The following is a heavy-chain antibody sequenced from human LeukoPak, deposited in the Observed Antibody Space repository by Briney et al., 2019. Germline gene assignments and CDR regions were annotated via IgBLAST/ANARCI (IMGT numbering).Heavy chain of an antibody. D-gene: IGHD3-22*01. CDR2: ISSSSSYI. CDR3: ARDPMGKYYYDSSADV. V-gene: IGHV3-21*01. J-gene: IGHJ6*04. Sequence: GGSLRLSCAASGFTFSSYSMNWVRQAPGKGLEWVSSISSSSSYIYYADSVKGRFTISRDNAKNSLYLQMNSLRAEDTAVYYCARDPMGKYYYDSSADVWGKGTAVTVSS. CDR1: GFTFSSYS.